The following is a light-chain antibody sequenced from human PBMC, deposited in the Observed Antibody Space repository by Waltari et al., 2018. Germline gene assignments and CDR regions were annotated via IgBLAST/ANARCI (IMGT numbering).Light chain of an antibody. CDR3: CSYAGSSTSV. CDR1: SSDVGSYHF. J-gene: IGLJ2*01. V-gene: IGLV2-23*02. Sequence: SALTQPASMSESLGRSITISCTGTSSDVGSYHFVSWYQQHPGKAPKLLIYDVSKRPFGVSDRFSGSKSANTASLTISGLQAEDEADYYCCSYAGSSTSVFGGGTRLTVL. CDR2: DVS.